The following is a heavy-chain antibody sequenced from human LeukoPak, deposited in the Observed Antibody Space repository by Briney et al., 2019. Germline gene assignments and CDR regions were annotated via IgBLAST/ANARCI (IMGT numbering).Heavy chain of an antibody. CDR1: SSSIRSSNYY. Sequence: SETLSLTCTVSSSSIRSSNYYWGWIRQPPGKGLEWIGSISYTGNTYYKPSLESRITISVDTSKNQFSLKLSSVTAADTAVYYCARLHYYYYYMDVWGKGTTVTVSS. V-gene: IGHV4-39*07. CDR2: ISYTGNT. CDR3: ARLHYYYYYMDV. J-gene: IGHJ6*03.